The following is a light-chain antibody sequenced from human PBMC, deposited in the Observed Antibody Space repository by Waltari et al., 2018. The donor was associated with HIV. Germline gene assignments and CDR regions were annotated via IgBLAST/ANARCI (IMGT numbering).Light chain of an antibody. J-gene: IGKJ4*01. CDR2: DAS. Sequence: DVQMTQSPSSLSASVGDRVTITCQASQDISKYLNWFQQKPGKAPKLLIYDASNLKTGVPSRFSGSGSGTDFTVTISSLQPEDIATYYCQQYDNLPLTFGGGTKVELK. CDR3: QQYDNLPLT. V-gene: IGKV1-33*01. CDR1: QDISKY.